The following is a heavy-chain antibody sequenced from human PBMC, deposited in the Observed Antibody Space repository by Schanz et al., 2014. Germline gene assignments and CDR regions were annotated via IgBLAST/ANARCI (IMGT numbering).Heavy chain of an antibody. D-gene: IGHD3-3*01. V-gene: IGHV4-4*07. CDR2: IYTRGST. Sequence: QVQLQESGPGLVKSSETLSLTCTVSGGSIRSFYWGWIRQPAGKGREWIGRIYTRGSTNYNPSLKSRVTMSLDTSKNQFSLKLSSVTAADTAVYYCARDRGYDFSFDPWGQGTLVTVSS. CDR1: GGSIRSFY. J-gene: IGHJ5*02. CDR3: ARDRGYDFSFDP.